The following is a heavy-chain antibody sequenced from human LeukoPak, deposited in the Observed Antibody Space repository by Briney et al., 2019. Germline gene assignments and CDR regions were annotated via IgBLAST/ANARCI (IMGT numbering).Heavy chain of an antibody. CDR1: GGSISSYY. CDR3: ARDQSPLVGGYYFDY. J-gene: IGHJ4*02. D-gene: IGHD2-15*01. V-gene: IGHV4-59*12. Sequence: SETLSLTCTVSGGSISSYYWSWIRQPPGKGLEWIGYIYYSGSTNYNPSLKSRVTMSVDTSKNQFSLKLSSVTAADTAVYYCARDQSPLVGGYYFDYWGQGTLVTVSS. CDR2: IYYSGST.